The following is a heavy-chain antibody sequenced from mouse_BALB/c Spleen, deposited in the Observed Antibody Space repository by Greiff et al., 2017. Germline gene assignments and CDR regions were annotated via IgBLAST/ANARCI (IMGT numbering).Heavy chain of an antibody. D-gene: IGHD1-1*01. Sequence: EVKVVESGGGLVQPKGSLKLSCAASGFTFNTYAMNWVRQAPGKGLEWVARIRSKSNNYATYYADSVKDRFTISRDDSQSMLYLQMNNLKTEDTAMYYCVREQNYYGSEAWFAYWGQGTLVTVSA. CDR2: IRSKSNNYAT. J-gene: IGHJ3*01. V-gene: IGHV10-1*02. CDR3: VREQNYYGSEAWFAY. CDR1: GFTFNTYA.